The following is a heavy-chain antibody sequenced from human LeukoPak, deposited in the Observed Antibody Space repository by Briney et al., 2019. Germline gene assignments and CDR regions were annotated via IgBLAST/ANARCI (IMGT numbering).Heavy chain of an antibody. V-gene: IGHV4-39*07. CDR2: IYYSGST. CDR3: AREDTAMRNWFDP. CDR1: GGSISSSSYY. J-gene: IGHJ5*02. Sequence: SETLSLTCTVSGGSISSSSYYWGWIRQPPGKGLEWIGSIYYSGSTYYNPSLKSRVTISVDTSKNQFSLKPSSVTAADTAVYYCAREDTAMRNWFDPWGQGTLVTVSS. D-gene: IGHD5-18*01.